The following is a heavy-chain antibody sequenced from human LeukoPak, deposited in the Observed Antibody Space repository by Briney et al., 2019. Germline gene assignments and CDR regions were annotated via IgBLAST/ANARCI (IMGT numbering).Heavy chain of an antibody. V-gene: IGHV4-31*03. CDR1: GGSISSGGYY. CDR2: IYYSGST. J-gene: IGHJ4*02. D-gene: IGHD3-16*01. CDR3: ARSGEFRYYDYVWGSYSADY. Sequence: PSETLSLTCTVSGGSISSGGYYWSWIRQHPGKGLEWIGYIYYSGSTYYNPSLKSRVTISVDTSKNQFSLKLSSVPAADTAVYYCARSGEFRYYDYVWGSYSADYWGQGTLVTVSS.